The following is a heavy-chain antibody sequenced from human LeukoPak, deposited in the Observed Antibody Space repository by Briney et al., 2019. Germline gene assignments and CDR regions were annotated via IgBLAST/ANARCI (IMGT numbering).Heavy chain of an antibody. CDR1: GFTFSSYA. V-gene: IGHV3-30-3*01. J-gene: IGHJ4*02. CDR3: ARVDGAAMADDY. Sequence: GGSLRLSCAASGFTFSSYAMHWVRQAPGKGLEWVSVISYDGSNKYYAESEKGRFTISRDNSKSTLYLQMNSLRTEDTAVYYCARVDGAAMADDYWGQGTLVTVSS. D-gene: IGHD5-18*01. CDR2: ISYDGSNK.